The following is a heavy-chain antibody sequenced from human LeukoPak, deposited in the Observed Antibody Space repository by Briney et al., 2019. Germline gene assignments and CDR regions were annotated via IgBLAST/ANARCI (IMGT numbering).Heavy chain of an antibody. Sequence: GGSLRLSCAASGFTFSDHYMSWIRQAPGRGLEWISYISDSGTTIDYADSVKGRFTISRDNAKNSLYLQMNSLRAEDTAVYYCAKIGSSSSSGFDYWGQGTLVTVSS. J-gene: IGHJ4*02. CDR1: GFTFSDHY. CDR3: AKIGSSSSSGFDY. CDR2: ISDSGTTI. D-gene: IGHD6-6*01. V-gene: IGHV3-11*01.